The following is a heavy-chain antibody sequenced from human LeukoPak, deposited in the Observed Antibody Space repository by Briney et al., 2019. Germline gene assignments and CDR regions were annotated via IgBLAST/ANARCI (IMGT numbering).Heavy chain of an antibody. V-gene: IGHV1-2*02. J-gene: IGHJ4*02. D-gene: IGHD3-10*01. Sequence: ASVKVSCKASGYTFTGYYMHWVRQAPGQGLEWMGWINPNSGGTNYAQKFQGRVTMTRDTSISTAYMELRRLRSDDTAVYYCARVSMVRGVIIGPSFDYWGQGTLVTVSS. CDR3: ARVSMVRGVIIGPSFDY. CDR1: GYTFTGYY. CDR2: INPNSGGT.